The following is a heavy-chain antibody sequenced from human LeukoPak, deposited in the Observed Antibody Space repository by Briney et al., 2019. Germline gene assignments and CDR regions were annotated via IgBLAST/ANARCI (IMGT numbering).Heavy chain of an antibody. D-gene: IGHD3-22*01. CDR2: IYYSGST. V-gene: IGHV4-59*01. Sequence: SETLSLTCTVSGGSISSYYWSWIRQPPGKGLEWIGYIYYSGSTNYNPSLKSRVTISVDTSKNQFSLKLSSVTAADTAVYYCARQPPITMIVVVISGWFDPWGQGTLVTVSS. J-gene: IGHJ5*02. CDR1: GGSISSYY. CDR3: ARQPPITMIVVVISGWFDP.